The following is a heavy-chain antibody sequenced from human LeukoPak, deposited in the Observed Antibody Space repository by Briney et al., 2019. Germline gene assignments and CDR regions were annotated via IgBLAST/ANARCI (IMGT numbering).Heavy chain of an antibody. CDR1: GLPFSAYA. CDR2: IRGGGGSA. CDR3: ARDPNGDYIGAFDM. Sequence: PGGSLRLSCTASGLPFSAYAMMWVRQAPGKGPEWVSAIRGGGGSAFYADSVKGRFTISRDNSKYTLFLQMNSLRAEDTAVYYCARDPNGDYIGAFDMWGPGTMVTVSS. D-gene: IGHD4-17*01. V-gene: IGHV3-23*01. J-gene: IGHJ3*02.